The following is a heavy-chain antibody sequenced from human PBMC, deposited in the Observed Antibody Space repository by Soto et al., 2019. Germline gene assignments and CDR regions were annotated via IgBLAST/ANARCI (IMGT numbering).Heavy chain of an antibody. Sequence: EVQLVESGGGLVQPGGSLRLSCAASGFTFSSYWMHWVRQAPGKGLVWVSRINSDGSSKSYADSVKGRFTISRDNAKNTMYLQMNSLRAEDTAVYYCARGPYYYDSSGPDYWGQGTLVTGSS. CDR1: GFTFSSYW. CDR3: ARGPYYYDSSGPDY. D-gene: IGHD3-22*01. J-gene: IGHJ4*02. CDR2: INSDGSSK. V-gene: IGHV3-74*01.